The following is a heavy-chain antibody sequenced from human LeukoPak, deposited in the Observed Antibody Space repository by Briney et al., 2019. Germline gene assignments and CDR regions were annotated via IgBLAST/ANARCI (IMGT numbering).Heavy chain of an antibody. CDR3: STLAFDVHY. J-gene: IGHJ4*02. Sequence: GGSLRLSCAASGFTFVNAWMTWVRQAPGKGLEWVGRMESNPAGGRVDYAAPVKGRFTISRDDSRSTLYLQLNNLGADDTAVYYCSTLAFDVHYWGRGTLITVSS. CDR1: GFTFVNAW. D-gene: IGHD2/OR15-2a*01. V-gene: IGHV3-15*04. CDR2: MESNPAGGRV.